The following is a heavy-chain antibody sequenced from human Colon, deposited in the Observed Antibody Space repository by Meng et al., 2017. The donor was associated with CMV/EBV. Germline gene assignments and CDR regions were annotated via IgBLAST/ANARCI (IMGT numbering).Heavy chain of an antibody. D-gene: IGHD3-16*01. V-gene: IGHV2-5*02. J-gene: IGHJ4*02. Sequence: FAGFSLTTGGVGVYWIRQAPGKGLEWVALIYWDDGKRYSPSLESRLTITKDTSKNQVVLTMTNMDPVDTATYYCARRRPYSYGLIDFWGRGTPVTVSS. CDR2: IYWDDGK. CDR3: ARRRPYSYGLIDF. CDR1: GFSLTTGGVG.